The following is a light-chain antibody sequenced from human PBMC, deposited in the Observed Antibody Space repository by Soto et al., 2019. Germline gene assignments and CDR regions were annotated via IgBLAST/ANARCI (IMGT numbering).Light chain of an antibody. V-gene: IGLV2-14*01. CDR3: SSYSSSSTLRV. Sequence: QSVLTQPASVSGSPGQSITISCTGTSSDIGAYNYVSWYQQHPGKAPKLMIFEVTNRPSGVSHRFSGSKSGNTASLTISGLQSEDEVDYYCSSYSSSSTLRVFGGGTKVTVL. CDR1: SSDIGAYNY. CDR2: EVT. J-gene: IGLJ3*02.